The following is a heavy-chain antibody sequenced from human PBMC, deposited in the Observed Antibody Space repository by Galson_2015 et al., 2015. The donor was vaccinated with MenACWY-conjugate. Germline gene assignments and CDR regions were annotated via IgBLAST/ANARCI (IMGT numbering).Heavy chain of an antibody. Sequence: SLRLSCAASGFTFSSHTMHWVRQTPGKGLEWVALMSYDGSNQYYADSLKGRLTISRDNSKSTLYLQMDSLRAEDTAVYYCARGLIGYSSGPLDFWGQGALVTVSS. CDR2: MSYDGSNQ. V-gene: IGHV3-30*01. D-gene: IGHD6-19*01. CDR1: GFTFSSHT. J-gene: IGHJ4*02. CDR3: ARGLIGYSSGPLDF.